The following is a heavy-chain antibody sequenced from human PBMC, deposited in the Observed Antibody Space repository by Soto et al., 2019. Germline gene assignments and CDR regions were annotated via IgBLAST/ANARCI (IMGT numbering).Heavy chain of an antibody. CDR3: ARTLGRDGYNYGY. D-gene: IGHD5-12*01. CDR1: GGSISSYY. Sequence: SETLSLTCTVSGGSISSYYWSWIRQPPGKGLEWIGYIYYSGSTNYNPSLKSRVTISVDTSKNQFSLKLSSVTAADTAVYYCARTLGRDGYNYGYWGQGTLVTVS. V-gene: IGHV4-59*01. J-gene: IGHJ4*02. CDR2: IYYSGST.